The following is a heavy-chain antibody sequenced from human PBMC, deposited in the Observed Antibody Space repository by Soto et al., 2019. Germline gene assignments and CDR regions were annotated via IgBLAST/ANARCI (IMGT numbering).Heavy chain of an antibody. J-gene: IGHJ4*02. CDR2: VHYSGNA. V-gene: IGHV4-39*01. D-gene: IGHD2-21*02. Sequence: PSETLSLTCTVSGGSINTYNLFWAWIRQPPGEGLEWIASVHYSGNAYYNPSLTTRVTISRDTSKNRVSLELRSVTAADTAVYYCARVNVTLDFWGQGTLVTVS. CDR3: ARVNVTLDF. CDR1: GGSINTYNLF.